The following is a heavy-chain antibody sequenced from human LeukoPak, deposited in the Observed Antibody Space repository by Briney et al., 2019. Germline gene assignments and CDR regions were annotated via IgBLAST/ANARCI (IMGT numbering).Heavy chain of an antibody. J-gene: IGHJ4*02. CDR3: ATYDCSGYYYFDY. Sequence: GGSLRLSCAASGFTFSSYWMHWVRQAPGKGLVWVSRINSDGSSTSHADSVKGRFTISRDNAKNTLYLQMNSLRAEDTAVYYCATYDCSGYYYFDYWGQGTLVTVSS. CDR1: GFTFSSYW. V-gene: IGHV3-74*01. CDR2: INSDGSST. D-gene: IGHD3-22*01.